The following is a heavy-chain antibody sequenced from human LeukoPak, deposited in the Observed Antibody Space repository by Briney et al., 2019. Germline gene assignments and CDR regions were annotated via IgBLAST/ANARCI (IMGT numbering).Heavy chain of an antibody. Sequence: GGSLRLSCAASGFTFSSYGMHWVRHAPGKGLVWVSRINTDGSSTSYADSVKGRFTISRDNAKNSLYLQMNSLRAEDTAVYYCARDDYSNNFDYWGQGTLVTVSS. CDR1: GFTFSSYG. V-gene: IGHV3-74*01. CDR3: ARDDYSNNFDY. CDR2: INTDGSST. D-gene: IGHD4-11*01. J-gene: IGHJ4*02.